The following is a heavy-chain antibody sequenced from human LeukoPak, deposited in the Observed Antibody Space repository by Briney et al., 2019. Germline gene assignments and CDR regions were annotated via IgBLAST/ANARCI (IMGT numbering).Heavy chain of an antibody. Sequence: ASVKVSCKASGGTFSSYAISWVRQAPGQGLEWMGGMIPIFGTANYAQKFQGRVTITTDESTSTAYMELSSLRSEDTAVYYCARVGPQGVPYYYYYMDVWGKGTTVTVSS. CDR3: ARVGPQGVPYYYYYMDV. CDR2: MIPIFGTA. J-gene: IGHJ6*03. D-gene: IGHD2-8*01. CDR1: GGTFSSYA. V-gene: IGHV1-69*05.